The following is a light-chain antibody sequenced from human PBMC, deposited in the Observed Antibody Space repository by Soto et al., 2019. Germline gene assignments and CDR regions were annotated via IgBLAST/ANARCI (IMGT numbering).Light chain of an antibody. Sequence: EIVLTQSPGTLSLSPGERATLSCRASQSVSSNLAWYQQKPGQAPRLLIYGASTRATGIPARFSGSGSGTEFTLTISSLQSEDFAVYYCQQYNNWQTFGQGTKVDNK. CDR3: QQYNNWQT. V-gene: IGKV3-15*01. CDR1: QSVSSN. CDR2: GAS. J-gene: IGKJ1*01.